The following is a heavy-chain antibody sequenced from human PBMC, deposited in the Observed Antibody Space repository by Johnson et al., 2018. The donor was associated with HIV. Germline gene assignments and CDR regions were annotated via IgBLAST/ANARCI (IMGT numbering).Heavy chain of an antibody. CDR1: GFAFDQSA. V-gene: IGHV3-9*01. CDR3: AKDMVSWFGESPWAFDVFDI. J-gene: IGHJ3*02. D-gene: IGHD3-10*01. Sequence: VQLVESGGGLIQPGGSLRLSCAASGFAFDQSAMHSVRPIAGKGLELVSGINWNSGIVGYADSVKGRFTIPRDNAKKSLYLQMNSLKPEDTAFYYCAKDMVSWFGESPWAFDVFDIWGQGTMVSVSS. CDR2: INWNSGIV.